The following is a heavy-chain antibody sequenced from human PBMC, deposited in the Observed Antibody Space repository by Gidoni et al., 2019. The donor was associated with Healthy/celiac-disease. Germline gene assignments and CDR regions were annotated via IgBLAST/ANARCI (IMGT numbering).Heavy chain of an antibody. V-gene: IGHV3-23*01. Sequence: EVQLLESGGGLVQPGGSLRLSCAAAGFTFSSYAMSRVRQAPGKGLEWVAAISGSGGSTYYADSMKGRFTIARDNSKNTLYLQMNSLRAEDTAVYYCAKDSWRYCSSTSCYPHPYFDYWGQGTLVTVSS. CDR3: AKDSWRYCSSTSCYPHPYFDY. CDR1: GFTFSSYA. D-gene: IGHD2-2*01. J-gene: IGHJ4*02. CDR2: ISGSGGST.